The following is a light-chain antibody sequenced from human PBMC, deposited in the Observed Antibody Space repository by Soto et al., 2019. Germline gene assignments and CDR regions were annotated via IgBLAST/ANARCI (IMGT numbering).Light chain of an antibody. CDR2: GAS. CDR1: QSVYGTY. J-gene: IGKJ1*01. V-gene: IGKV3-20*01. Sequence: EIVLTQSPGTLSLSPGERASLSCRASQSVYGTYLAWYQQRPGQAPRLLIYGASSRATGIPDRFSGSGSGTDFTLTISRLEPEDFAVFYCHHYGTSPPTFGQGTKVDIK. CDR3: HHYGTSPPT.